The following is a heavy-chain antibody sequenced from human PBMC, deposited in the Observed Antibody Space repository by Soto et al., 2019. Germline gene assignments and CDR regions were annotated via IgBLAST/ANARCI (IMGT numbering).Heavy chain of an antibody. D-gene: IGHD2-2*01. J-gene: IGHJ5*02. CDR1: GFTFDDYA. CDR3: AKGLWYQLHDNWFDP. CDR2: ISWNSGSI. Sequence: EVQLVESGGGLVQPGRSLRLSCAASGFTFDDYAMHWVRQAPGKGLEWVSGISWNSGSIGYADSVKGRFTISRDNAKNSLYLQMNSLRAEDTALYYCAKGLWYQLHDNWFDPWGQGTLFTVSS. V-gene: IGHV3-9*01.